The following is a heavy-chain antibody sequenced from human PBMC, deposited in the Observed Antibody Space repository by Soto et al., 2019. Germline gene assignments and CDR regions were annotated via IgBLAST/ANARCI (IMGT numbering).Heavy chain of an antibody. J-gene: IGHJ4*02. D-gene: IGHD3-9*01. Sequence: PSETLSLTCTVSGGSISSGAYYWSWIRQPPGKGLEWIGYIYYSGSTYYNPSLKSRVTISVDTSKNQFSLKLSSVTAADTAVYYCARGRTYYDILTGPYYFDYWGQGTLVTVSS. CDR1: GGSISSGAYY. V-gene: IGHV4-30-4*08. CDR3: ARGRTYYDILTGPYYFDY. CDR2: IYYSGST.